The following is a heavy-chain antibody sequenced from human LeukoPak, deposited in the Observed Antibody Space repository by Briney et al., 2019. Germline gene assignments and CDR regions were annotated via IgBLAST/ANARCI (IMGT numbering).Heavy chain of an antibody. CDR3: ARARRSYDFWSGPPNHYYYYYMDV. CDR2: ISAYNGNT. J-gene: IGHJ6*03. Sequence: ASVKVSCKASGYTFTSYGISWVRQAPGQGLEWMGWISAYNGNTNYAQKLQGRVTMTTDTSTSTAYMELRSLRSDDTAVYYCARARRSYDFWSGPPNHYYYYYMDVWGKGTTVTVSS. D-gene: IGHD3-3*01. V-gene: IGHV1-18*01. CDR1: GYTFTSYG.